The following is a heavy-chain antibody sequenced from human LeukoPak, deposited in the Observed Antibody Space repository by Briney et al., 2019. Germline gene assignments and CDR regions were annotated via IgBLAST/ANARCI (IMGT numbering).Heavy chain of an antibody. CDR1: GFTFSSYG. J-gene: IGHJ3*02. D-gene: IGHD3-22*01. V-gene: IGHV3-30*18. CDR2: ISYDGSNK. CDR3: AKGYYYYDSSGYYYAGRGDAFDI. Sequence: GGSLRLSCAASGFTFSSYGMHWVRQAPGKGLEWVAVISYDGSNKYYADSVKGRFTISRDNSKNTLYLQMNSLRAEDTAVYYCAKGYYYYDSSGYYYAGRGDAFDIWGQGTMVTVSS.